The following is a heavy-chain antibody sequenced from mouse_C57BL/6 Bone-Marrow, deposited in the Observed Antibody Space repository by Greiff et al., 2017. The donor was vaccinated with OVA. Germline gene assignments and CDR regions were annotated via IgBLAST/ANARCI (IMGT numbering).Heavy chain of an antibody. CDR2: IDPENGDT. V-gene: IGHV14-4*01. J-gene: IGHJ4*01. Sequence: VQLQQSGAELVRPGASVKLSCTASGFNIKDDYMHWVKQRPEQGLEWIGWIDPENGDTEYASKFQGKATITADTSSNTAYLQLSSLTSEDTAVYYCTTGFYYDYDEAAMDYWGQGTSVTVSS. D-gene: IGHD2-4*01. CDR1: GFNIKDDY. CDR3: TTGFYYDYDEAAMDY.